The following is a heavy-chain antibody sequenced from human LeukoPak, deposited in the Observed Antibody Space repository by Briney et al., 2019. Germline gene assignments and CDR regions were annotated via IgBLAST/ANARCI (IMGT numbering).Heavy chain of an antibody. V-gene: IGHV4-4*07. CDR3: ARDRYYYDSSGYYRPVGYFDL. Sequence: SETLSLTCTVSGGSISSYYWSWIRQPAGKGLEWIGRIYTSGSTNYNPSLKSRVTISVDTSKNQFSLKLSSVTAADTAVYYCARDRYYYDSSGYYRPVGYFDLWGRGTLVTVSS. CDR1: GGSISSYY. J-gene: IGHJ2*01. D-gene: IGHD3-22*01. CDR2: IYTSGST.